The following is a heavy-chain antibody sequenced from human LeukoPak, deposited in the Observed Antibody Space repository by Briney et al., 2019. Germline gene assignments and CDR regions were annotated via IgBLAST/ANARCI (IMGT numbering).Heavy chain of an antibody. D-gene: IGHD1-26*01. CDR1: GYTFTSHG. CDR2: ISAYNGNT. V-gene: IGHV1-18*01. J-gene: IGHJ4*02. CDR3: ARGIVGATKTHYFDY. Sequence: ASVKVSCKASGYTFTSHGISWVRQAPGQGLEWMGWISAYNGNTNYAQKLQGRVTMTTDTSTSTAYMELRSLRSVDTAVYYCARGIVGATKTHYFDYWGQGTLVTVSS.